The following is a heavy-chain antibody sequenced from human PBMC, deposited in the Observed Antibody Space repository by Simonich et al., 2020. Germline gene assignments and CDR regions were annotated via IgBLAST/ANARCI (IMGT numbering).Heavy chain of an antibody. D-gene: IGHD6-25*01. V-gene: IGHV1-2*02. CDR2: INPNSGGT. Sequence: QVQLVQSGAEVKKPGASVKVSCKASGYTFTGSYMHWVRQAPGQGLEWMGWINPNSGGTNNEQKFQGRVTMTSDTSISTAYRELSRLRSDDTAVYYCARGGLGHWYFDLWGRGTLVTVSS. J-gene: IGHJ2*01. CDR3: ARGGLGHWYFDL. CDR1: GYTFTGSY.